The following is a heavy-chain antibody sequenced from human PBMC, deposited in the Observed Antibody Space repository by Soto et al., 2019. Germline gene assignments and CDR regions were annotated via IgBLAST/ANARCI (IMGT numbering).Heavy chain of an antibody. CDR2: IYATGTT. CDR3: VRDGTKTLRDWFDP. Sequence: SETLSLTCTVSGASISGFYWSWIRKSAGKGLEWIGRIYATGTTDYNPSPKSRVMMSVDTSKKQFSLKLRSVTAADTAVYYCVRDGTKTLRDWFDPWGQGISVTVSS. D-gene: IGHD1-1*01. V-gene: IGHV4-4*07. CDR1: GASISGFY. J-gene: IGHJ5*02.